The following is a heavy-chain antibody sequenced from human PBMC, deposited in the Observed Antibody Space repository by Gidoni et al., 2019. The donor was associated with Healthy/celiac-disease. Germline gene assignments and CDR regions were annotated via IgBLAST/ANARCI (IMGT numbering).Heavy chain of an antibody. D-gene: IGHD3-22*01. CDR1: GGSVSSGSYY. J-gene: IGHJ2*01. V-gene: IGHV4-61*01. Sequence: QVPLQESGPGLVKPSETLSLTCTVSGGSVSSGSYYWSWIRQPPGKGLEWIGYIYYSGSTNYNPSLKSRVTISVDTSKNQFSLKLSSVTAADTAVYYCARGAMIVVVIPTPEKHWYFDLWGRGTLVTVSS. CDR2: IYYSGST. CDR3: ARGAMIVVVIPTPEKHWYFDL.